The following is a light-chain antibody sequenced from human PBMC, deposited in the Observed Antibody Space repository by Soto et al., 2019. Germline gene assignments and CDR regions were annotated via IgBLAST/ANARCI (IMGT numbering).Light chain of an antibody. Sequence: AIQMTQSPSSLSASLGDSVAITCRASQDIKNDLAWYRHRPGTAPKLLIYAATALQSGVPSRFSGSGSGTEFTLTISGLLPEDFAAYHCQQLYTLPFTFGQGTRL. V-gene: IGKV1-6*01. CDR2: AAT. CDR1: QDIKND. CDR3: QQLYTLPFT. J-gene: IGKJ5*01.